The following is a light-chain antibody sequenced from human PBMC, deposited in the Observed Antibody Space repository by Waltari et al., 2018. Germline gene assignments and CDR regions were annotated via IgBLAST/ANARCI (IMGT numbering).Light chain of an antibody. CDR2: DAA. CDR1: QGISSR. V-gene: IGKV1-12*01. Sequence: IQMTQSPSSVSASVGYRVTLTCRASQGISSRLAWYQQKPGKAPKLLIYDAASLHSGVPSRFSGSGSGTDFTLTIRSLQTEDFATYYCQQVNSFPRTFGQGTKVEVK. J-gene: IGKJ1*01. CDR3: QQVNSFPRT.